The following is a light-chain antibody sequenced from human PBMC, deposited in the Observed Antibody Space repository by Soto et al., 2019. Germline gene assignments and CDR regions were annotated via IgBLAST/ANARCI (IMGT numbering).Light chain of an antibody. CDR2: VAS. J-gene: IGKJ5*01. CDR1: QSVSSNY. CDR3: QQYASSPPT. Sequence: EVDLTQSPGTRSLSSEKNAPLSCMASQSVSSNYVGCYQQTPGPAPRLLICVASRRATGAPDRFSGSGSGTDFPPTISRLEPEDFVVYYCQQYASSPPTFGQGTRLENK. V-gene: IGKV3-20*01.